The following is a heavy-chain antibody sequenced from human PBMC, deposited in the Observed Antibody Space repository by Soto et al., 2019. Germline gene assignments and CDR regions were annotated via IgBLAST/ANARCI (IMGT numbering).Heavy chain of an antibody. V-gene: IGHV4-34*01. D-gene: IGHD5-12*01. CDR1: GGSFSGYY. CDR2: INHSGST. CDR3: ARSRDGYKGFDY. J-gene: IGHJ4*02. Sequence: SETLSLTCAVYGGSFSGYYWSWIRQPPGKGLEWIGEINHSGSTYYNPSLKSRVTISVDTSKNQFSLKLSSVTAADTAVYYCARSRDGYKGFDYWGQGTLVTVSS.